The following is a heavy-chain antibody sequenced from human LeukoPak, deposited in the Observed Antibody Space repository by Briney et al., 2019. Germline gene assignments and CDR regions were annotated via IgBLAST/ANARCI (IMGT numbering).Heavy chain of an antibody. V-gene: IGHV5-51*01. D-gene: IGHD4-17*01. J-gene: IGHJ4*02. CDR2: IYPGDSGT. CDR1: GYRFTSYW. Sequence: GESLKISCKGSGYRFTSYWIGWVRQMPGKGLERMGIIYPGDSGTRYSPSFQGQVSISADKSISTVYLQWSSLKASDTGIYYCARPIDYGDSTRYYFDYWGQGTLVTVSS. CDR3: ARPIDYGDSTRYYFDY.